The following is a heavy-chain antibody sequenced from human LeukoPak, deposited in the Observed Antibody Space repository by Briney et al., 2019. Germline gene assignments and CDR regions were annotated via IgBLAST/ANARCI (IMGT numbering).Heavy chain of an antibody. CDR1: GGSISSGGYY. V-gene: IGHV4-31*03. D-gene: IGHD2-15*01. CDR3: ARLQIRAYYMDV. CDR2: IYYSGST. Sequence: SETLSLTRTVSGGSISSGGYYWSWIRQHPGKGLEWIGYIYYSGSTYYNPSLKSRVTISVDTSKNQFSLKLSSVTAADTAVYYCARLQIRAYYMDVWGKGTTVTVSS. J-gene: IGHJ6*03.